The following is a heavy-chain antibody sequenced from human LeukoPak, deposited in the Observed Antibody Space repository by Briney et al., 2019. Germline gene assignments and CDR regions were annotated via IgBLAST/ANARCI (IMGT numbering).Heavy chain of an antibody. Sequence: SVKISCKASGGTFSSYAISWVRQAPGQGLEWMGGIIPIFGTANYAQKFQGRVTITADESTSTAYMELSSLRSEDTAVYYCARVYHIVVVPAANPTYGMDVWGQGTTVTVSS. V-gene: IGHV1-69*13. CDR2: IIPIFGTA. D-gene: IGHD2-2*01. CDR3: ARVYHIVVVPAANPTYGMDV. J-gene: IGHJ6*02. CDR1: GGTFSSYA.